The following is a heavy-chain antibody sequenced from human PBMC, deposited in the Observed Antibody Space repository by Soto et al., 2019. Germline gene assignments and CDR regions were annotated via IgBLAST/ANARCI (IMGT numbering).Heavy chain of an antibody. J-gene: IGHJ4*02. CDR1: GFIVSSNY. Sequence: GGSLRLSCAVSGFIVSSNYMSWVRQAPGKGLEWVSVIYAGGGGSTYYADSVKGRFTISRDNSKNTLFLQMNSLRADDTAIYYCAKDLSYAVFRGFDQWGQGTLVTVSS. CDR3: AKDLSYAVFRGFDQ. V-gene: IGHV3-53*05. CDR2: IYAGGGGST. D-gene: IGHD2-8*01.